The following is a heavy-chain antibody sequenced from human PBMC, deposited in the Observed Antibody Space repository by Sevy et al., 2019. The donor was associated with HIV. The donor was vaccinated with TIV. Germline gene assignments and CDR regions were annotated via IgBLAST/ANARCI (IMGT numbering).Heavy chain of an antibody. CDR2: IYPGDSNT. CDR1: GYNFATYW. Sequence: GESLKISCKGFGYNFATYWIGWVRQMPGKGLEWMGIIYPGDSNTRYSLSFQGQVTISADKSISTAYLQWSSLKASDTAMYYCARLARYSSSSSIFDYWDQGTLVTVSS. J-gene: IGHJ4*02. D-gene: IGHD6-6*01. V-gene: IGHV5-51*01. CDR3: ARLARYSSSSSIFDY.